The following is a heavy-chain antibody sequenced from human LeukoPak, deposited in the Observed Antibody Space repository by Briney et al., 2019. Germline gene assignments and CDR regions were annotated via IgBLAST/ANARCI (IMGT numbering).Heavy chain of an antibody. V-gene: IGHV1-2*02. Sequence: ASVKVSCKSSGYTFTGYYMHWVRPAPGQGLEWLGWINPNSGGTNYAQKFQGRVTMTRDTSISTAYMELSRLRSDDTAVYYCARLYVDTGYYYMDVWGKGTTVTVSS. CDR1: GYTFTGYY. D-gene: IGHD5-18*01. CDR2: INPNSGGT. J-gene: IGHJ6*03. CDR3: ARLYVDTGYYYMDV.